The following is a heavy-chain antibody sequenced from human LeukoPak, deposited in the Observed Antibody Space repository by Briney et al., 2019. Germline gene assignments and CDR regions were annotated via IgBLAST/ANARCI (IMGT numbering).Heavy chain of an antibody. D-gene: IGHD2-2*01. Sequence: GGSLRLSCAVSGFIFSNYGIRWVRQAPGKGLEWVAFIRYDGNNKYYADSVKGRFTISRDNSKNTLFLQMNSLRAEDTAVHYCAKDAGDGIVVVPAATEYFQHWGQGTLVTVSS. CDR1: GFIFSNYG. CDR3: AKDAGDGIVVVPAATEYFQH. V-gene: IGHV3-30*02. CDR2: IRYDGNNK. J-gene: IGHJ1*01.